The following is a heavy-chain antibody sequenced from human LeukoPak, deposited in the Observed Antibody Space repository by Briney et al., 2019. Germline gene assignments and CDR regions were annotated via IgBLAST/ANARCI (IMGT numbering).Heavy chain of an antibody. CDR1: GGSISSGGYS. Sequence: ASETLSLTCAVSGGSISSGGYSWSWIRQPPGKGLEWIGYIYHSGSTYYNPSLKSRVTISVGRSKNQFSLKLSSVTAADTAVYYCASSSGYDYLGVDYWGQGTLVTVSS. V-gene: IGHV4-30-2*01. CDR3: ASSSGYDYLGVDY. D-gene: IGHD5-12*01. CDR2: IYHSGST. J-gene: IGHJ4*02.